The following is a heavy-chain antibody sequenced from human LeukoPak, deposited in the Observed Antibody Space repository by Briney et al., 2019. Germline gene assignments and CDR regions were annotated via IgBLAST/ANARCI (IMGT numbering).Heavy chain of an antibody. D-gene: IGHD5-12*01. CDR2: INSDGSSI. Sequence: GGSLRLSCAAPGFTLGSYWMRWVRHAPGKGGMWVSRINSDGSSITYADSVKGRFTISTDNSKNTLYLQMNSLRVEDTAVYYCVREGRVSGYDFDYCGQGDLVTVSS. V-gene: IGHV3-74*03. CDR3: VREGRVSGYDFDY. CDR1: GFTLGSYW. J-gene: IGHJ4*02.